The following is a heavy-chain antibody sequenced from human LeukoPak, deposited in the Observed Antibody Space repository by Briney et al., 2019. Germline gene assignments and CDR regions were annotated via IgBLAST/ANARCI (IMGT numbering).Heavy chain of an antibody. D-gene: IGHD3-22*01. CDR1: GGTFSSYA. Sequence: SVKVSCKASGGTFSSYAISWVRQAPGQGLEWMGGIIPIFGTANYAQKFQGRVTITADESTSTAYMELSSLRSEDTAVYYCAKDPRGAVVITDWGQGTLVTVSS. CDR3: AKDPRGAVVITD. J-gene: IGHJ4*02. CDR2: IIPIFGTA. V-gene: IGHV1-69*13.